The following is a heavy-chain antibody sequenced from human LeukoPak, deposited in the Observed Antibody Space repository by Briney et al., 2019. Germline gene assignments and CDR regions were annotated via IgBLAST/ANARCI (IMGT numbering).Heavy chain of an antibody. CDR1: GGSFSGYY. CDR3: ARQRQTGTTKYYYNMDV. D-gene: IGHD1-1*01. CDR2: INHSGST. J-gene: IGHJ6*03. Sequence: SETLSLTCAVHGGSFSGYYWSWLRQPPGKGLEWIGEINHSGSTNYNPSLKSRVTISVDTSKNQFSLKLSSVTAADTAVYYCARQRQTGTTKYYYNMDVWGKGTTVTVSS. V-gene: IGHV4-34*01.